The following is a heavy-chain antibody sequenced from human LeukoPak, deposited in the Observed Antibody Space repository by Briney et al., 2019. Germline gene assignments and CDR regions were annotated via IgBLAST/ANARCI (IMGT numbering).Heavy chain of an antibody. CDR1: GFTFSSYG. CDR2: IWYDGSNK. CDR3: ARAGSSWLNYFDY. D-gene: IGHD6-13*01. Sequence: PGRSLRLSCAASGFTFSSYGMHWVRQAPGKGLEWVAVIWYDGSNKYYADSVKGRFTISRDNSKNTLYLQMNSLRAEDTAVYYCARAGSSWLNYFDYRGQGTLVTVSS. J-gene: IGHJ4*02. V-gene: IGHV3-33*01.